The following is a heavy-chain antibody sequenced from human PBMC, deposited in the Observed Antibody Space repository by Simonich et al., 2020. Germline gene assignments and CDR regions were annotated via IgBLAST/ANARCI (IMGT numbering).Heavy chain of an antibody. J-gene: IGHJ4*02. CDR3: AERSGVSITGTFDY. CDR2: ISGSGGST. Sequence: EVQLLESGGGLVQPGGSLRLSCAASGFTFSSYAMSWVRQAPGKGLGWVAAISGSGGSTYYADSVKGRLTISRDNSKNTLYLQMNSLRAEDTAVYYCAERSGVSITGTFDYWGQGTLVTVSS. D-gene: IGHD1-7*01. V-gene: IGHV3-23*01. CDR1: GFTFSSYA.